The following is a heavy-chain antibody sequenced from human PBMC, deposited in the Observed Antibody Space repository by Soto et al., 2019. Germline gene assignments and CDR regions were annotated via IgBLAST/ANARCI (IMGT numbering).Heavy chain of an antibody. CDR1: GGSITSSSYY. Sequence: PSETLSLNGTVSGGSITSSSYYWGWIRQPPGKGLEWIGNIYYSGSTYYNPSLKSRVTISVDTSKNQFSLKLSSVTAADTAVYYCMLGSGWKDFEDWGQGTLVTVSS. CDR2: IYYSGST. D-gene: IGHD3-22*01. J-gene: IGHJ4*02. V-gene: IGHV4-39*01. CDR3: MLGSGWKDFED.